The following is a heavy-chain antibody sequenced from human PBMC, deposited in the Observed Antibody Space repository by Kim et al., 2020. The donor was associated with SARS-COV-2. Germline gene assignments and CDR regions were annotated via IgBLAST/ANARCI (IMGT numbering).Heavy chain of an antibody. D-gene: IGHD3-3*01. J-gene: IGHJ4*02. CDR3: ARLPAGGYYYIDY. CDR2: IYYSGST. Sequence: SETLSLTCTVSGGSISSSSYYWGWIRQPPGKGLEWIGSIYYSGSTYYNPSLKSRVTISVDTSKNQFSLKLSSVTAADTAVYYCARLPAGGYYYIDYWGQGTLVTVSS. V-gene: IGHV4-39*01. CDR1: GGSISSSSYY.